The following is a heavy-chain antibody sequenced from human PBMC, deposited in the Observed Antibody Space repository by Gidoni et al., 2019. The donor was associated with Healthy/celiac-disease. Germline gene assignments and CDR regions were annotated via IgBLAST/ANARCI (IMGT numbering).Heavy chain of an antibody. D-gene: IGHD3-3*01. J-gene: IGHJ3*02. Sequence: EVQLVESGGGLVQPGGSLRLSCSASGFTFSSYAMHWVRQAPGKGLEYVSAISSNGGSTYYADSVKGRFTISRDNSKNTLYLQMSSLRAEDTAVYYCVKERGTIFGVVGAFDIWGQGTMVTVSS. V-gene: IGHV3-64D*06. CDR3: VKERGTIFGVVGAFDI. CDR2: ISSNGGST. CDR1: GFTFSSYA.